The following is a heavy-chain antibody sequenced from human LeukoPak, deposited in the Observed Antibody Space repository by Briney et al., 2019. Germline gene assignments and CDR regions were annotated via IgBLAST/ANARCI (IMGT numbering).Heavy chain of an antibody. D-gene: IGHD3-3*01. CDR2: INHSGST. CDR1: GGSFSGYY. J-gene: IGHJ5*02. CDR3: ARDRVNFWSGYSTINWFDP. V-gene: IGHV4-34*01. Sequence: PSETLSLTCAVYGGSFSGYYWSWIRQPPGKGLEWIGEINHSGSTNYNPSLKSRVAISVDTSKNQFSLKLSSVTAADTAVYYCARDRVNFWSGYSTINWFDPWGQGTLVTVSS.